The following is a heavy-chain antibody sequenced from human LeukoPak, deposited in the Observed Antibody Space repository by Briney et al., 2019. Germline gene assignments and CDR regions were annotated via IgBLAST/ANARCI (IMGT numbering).Heavy chain of an antibody. Sequence: SETLSLTCTVSGGSISSYYWSWLRQPPGKGLEWIGYIYYSGSTNYNPSLKSRVTISVDTSKNQFSLKLSSVTAADTAVYYCARLQYDYGDYGTDYWGQGTLVTVSS. D-gene: IGHD4-17*01. CDR3: ARLQYDYGDYGTDY. V-gene: IGHV4-59*01. CDR1: GGSISSYY. CDR2: IYYSGST. J-gene: IGHJ4*02.